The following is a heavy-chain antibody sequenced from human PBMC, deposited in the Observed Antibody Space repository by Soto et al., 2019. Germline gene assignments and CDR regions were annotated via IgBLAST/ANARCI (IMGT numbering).Heavy chain of an antibody. CDR3: ARGGDNCSGGSCYSRYYYGMDV. V-gene: IGHV1-46*01. CDR2: INPSGGST. J-gene: IGHJ6*02. CDR1: GYTFTSYY. D-gene: IGHD2-15*01. Sequence: ASVKVSCKASGYTFTSYYMHWVRQAPGRGLEWMGIINPSGGSTSYAQKFQGRVTMTRDTSTSTVYMELSSLRSEDTAVYYCARGGDNCSGGSCYSRYYYGMDVWGQGTTVTVSS.